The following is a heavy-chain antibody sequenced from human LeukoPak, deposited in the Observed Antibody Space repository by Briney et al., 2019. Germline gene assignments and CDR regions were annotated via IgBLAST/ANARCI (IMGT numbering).Heavy chain of an antibody. D-gene: IGHD6-19*01. CDR3: ARGSEWLDTYYFDY. Sequence: ASVKVSCKASGYTFTGYYMHWVRQAPGQGLEWMGWINPNSGGTNYAQKFQGRVTMTRDTSISTAYMELSSLRSDDTAVYYCARGSEWLDTYYFDYWGQGTLVTVSS. CDR1: GYTFTGYY. V-gene: IGHV1-2*02. J-gene: IGHJ4*02. CDR2: INPNSGGT.